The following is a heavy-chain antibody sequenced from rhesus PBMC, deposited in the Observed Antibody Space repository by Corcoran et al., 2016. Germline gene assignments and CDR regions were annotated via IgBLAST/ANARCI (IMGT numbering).Heavy chain of an antibody. CDR3: ARDRYSGYSYEV. CDR1: AGSIGGYY. Sequence: QVQLQESGPGLVKPSETLSLTCAVSAGSIGGYYWSWIRQAPGKGMDWIGNIDGNIAGNNSNPSIKSRVTMSKDESKNQFSLKLSSVTSADTAVYYCARDRYSGYSYEVWGQGVLVTVSS. CDR2: IDGNIAGN. J-gene: IGHJ4*01. V-gene: IGHV4-81*01. D-gene: IGHD5-24*01.